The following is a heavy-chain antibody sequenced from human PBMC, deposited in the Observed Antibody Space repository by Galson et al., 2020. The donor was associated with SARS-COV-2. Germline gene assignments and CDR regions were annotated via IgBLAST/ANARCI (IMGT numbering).Heavy chain of an antibody. CDR1: GFTFSSYA. J-gene: IGHJ6*03. CDR2: ISGSGGST. CDR3: ARPRYYDSSGYYYPALYYYYYMDV. Sequence: GGSLRLSCAASGFTFSSYAMSWVRQAPGKGLEWVSAISGSGGSTYYADSVKGRFTISRDNSKNTLYLQMNSLRAEDTAVYYCARPRYYDSSGYYYPALYYYYYMDVWGKGTTVTVSS. V-gene: IGHV3-23*01. D-gene: IGHD3-22*01.